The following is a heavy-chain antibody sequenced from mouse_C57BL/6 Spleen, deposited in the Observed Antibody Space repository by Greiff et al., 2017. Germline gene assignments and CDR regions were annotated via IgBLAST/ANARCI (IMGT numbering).Heavy chain of an antibody. CDR2: ISDGGSYT. CDR3: ARDDNYDY. CDR1: GFTFSSYA. Sequence: EVQLVESGGGLVKPGGSLKLSCAASGFTFSSYAMSWVRQTPEKRLEWVATISDGGSYTYYPDNVKGRFTISRDNAKNNLYLQMSHLKSEDTAMYYCARDDNYDYGGQGTTLTVSS. V-gene: IGHV5-4*01. J-gene: IGHJ2*01. D-gene: IGHD1-3*01.